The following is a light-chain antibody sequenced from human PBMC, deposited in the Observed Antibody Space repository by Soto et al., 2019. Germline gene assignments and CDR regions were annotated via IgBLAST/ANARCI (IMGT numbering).Light chain of an antibody. J-gene: IGLJ1*01. V-gene: IGLV2-11*01. Sequence: QSALTQPRSVSGSPGQSVTIPCTGISSDVGGYKYVSWYQQHPGKVPKLIIYDVSSRPSGVPDRFSGSKSGNTASLTISGLQAEDEADYYCCSYAGRYTYVFGTGTKLTVL. CDR2: DVS. CDR3: CSYAGRYTYV. CDR1: SSDVGGYKY.